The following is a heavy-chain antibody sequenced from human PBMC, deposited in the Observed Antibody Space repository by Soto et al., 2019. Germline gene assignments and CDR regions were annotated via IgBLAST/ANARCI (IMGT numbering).Heavy chain of an antibody. Sequence: QITLKESGPTLVKPTQTLTLTCTFSGFSLSSSGVGVGWIRQPPGNALEWLALIYWDDDKRYSPSLKSRLTISKDTSKNHVVLTMTNMDPVDTATYYCAHSLYDYVWGTNWFDPWGQGTLVTVSS. D-gene: IGHD3-16*01. CDR3: AHSLYDYVWGTNWFDP. J-gene: IGHJ5*02. CDR1: GFSLSSSGVG. V-gene: IGHV2-5*02. CDR2: IYWDDDK.